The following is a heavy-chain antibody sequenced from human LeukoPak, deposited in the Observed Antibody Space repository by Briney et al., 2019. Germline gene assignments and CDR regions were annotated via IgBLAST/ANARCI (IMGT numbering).Heavy chain of an antibody. CDR3: AGLYSSSLVVGYFQH. D-gene: IGHD6-13*01. CDR1: GYSFTSYW. Sequence: GESLKISCKGSGYSFTSYWIGWVRQMPGKGLEWMGIIYPGDSDTRYSPSFQGQVTISADKSISTAYLQWSSLKASDTAIYYCAGLYSSSLVVGYFQHWGQGTLVTVSS. J-gene: IGHJ1*01. V-gene: IGHV5-51*01. CDR2: IYPGDSDT.